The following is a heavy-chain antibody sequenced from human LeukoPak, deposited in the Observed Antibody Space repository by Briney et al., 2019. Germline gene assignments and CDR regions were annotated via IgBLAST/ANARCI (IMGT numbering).Heavy chain of an antibody. CDR1: GFTFSSYA. J-gene: IGHJ6*03. V-gene: IGHV3-23*01. CDR2: ISGSGGST. CDR3: AKGSMGKESRIIFGVASPYMDV. D-gene: IGHD3-3*01. Sequence: GGSLRLSCAASGFTFSSYAMSWVRQAPGKGLEWVSAISGSGGSTYYADSVKGRFTISRDNSKNTLYLQMNSLRAEDTAVYYCAKGSMGKESRIIFGVASPYMDVWGKGTTVTVSS.